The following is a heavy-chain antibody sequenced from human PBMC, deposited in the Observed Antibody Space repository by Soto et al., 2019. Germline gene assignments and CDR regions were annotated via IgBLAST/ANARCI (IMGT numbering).Heavy chain of an antibody. CDR1: GCTFSSYA. D-gene: IGHD3-10*01. CDR3: ARYYYGSGSPPRYFDY. J-gene: IGHJ4*02. CDR2: IIPIFGTA. V-gene: IGHV1-69*13. Sequence: SVKVSCEASGCTFSSYAISWVRQAPGQGLEWMGGIIPIFGTANYAQKFQGRVTITADESTSTAYMELSSLSSEDTAVYYCARYYYGSGSPPRYFDYWGQGTLVTVSS.